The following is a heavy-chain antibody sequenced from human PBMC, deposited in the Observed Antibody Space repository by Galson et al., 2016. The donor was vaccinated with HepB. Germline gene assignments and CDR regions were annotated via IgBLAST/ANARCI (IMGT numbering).Heavy chain of an antibody. CDR2: ISYDGSYK. D-gene: IGHD3-22*01. J-gene: IGHJ4*02. CDR3: KDLADYYDSTGYYTGLDY. Sequence: SLRLSCAASGFTFSSYGMHWVRQAPGKGLEWVAVISYDGSYKYYADSVKGRFTISRDNSKNTLYLQMNSLRAEDTAVYCAKDLADYYDSTGYYTGLDYWGQGTLVTVSS. V-gene: IGHV3-30*18. CDR1: GFTFSSYG.